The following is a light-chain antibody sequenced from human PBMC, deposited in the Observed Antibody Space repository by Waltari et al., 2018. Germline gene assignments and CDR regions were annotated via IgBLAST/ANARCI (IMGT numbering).Light chain of an antibody. V-gene: IGLV2-8*01. CDR2: EVN. Sequence: SALTQPPSASGSPGQSVTISCTGIGSYYVSWYQQHPDKAPKLIIYEVNKRPSGVPDRFSGSKSGNTASLTVSGLQAEDEADYYCCSHGTSEVFGGGTKLTVL. CDR1: GSYY. CDR3: CSHGTSEV. J-gene: IGLJ3*02.